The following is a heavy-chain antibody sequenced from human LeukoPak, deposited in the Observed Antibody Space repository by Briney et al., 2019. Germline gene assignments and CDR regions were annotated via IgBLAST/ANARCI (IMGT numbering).Heavy chain of an antibody. Sequence: GGSLRLSCAASGLTFSSYAMSWVRQAPGKGLEWVSTVSDSGDSTYYPDSVEGRFTISRDNSKDALFLQMNSLRAEDAAVYYCATYDPNDYWGQGTLVTVSS. J-gene: IGHJ4*02. V-gene: IGHV3-23*01. CDR1: GLTFSSYA. CDR3: ATYDPNDY. D-gene: IGHD2-8*01. CDR2: VSDSGDST.